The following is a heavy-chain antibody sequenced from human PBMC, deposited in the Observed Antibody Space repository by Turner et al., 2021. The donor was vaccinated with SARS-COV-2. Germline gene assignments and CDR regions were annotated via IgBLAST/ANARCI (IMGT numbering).Heavy chain of an antibody. CDR3: ARGDDPRKSGVV. Sequence: QVQLQQWGAGPLKPSETLSLICAVNGGSLSGYYWPWIRETPGKVLEWIGEVHPYGTTYYDPYFKSRVSMSVDTPKSQFSLKLNSVTAADTAFYYCARGDDPRKSGVVWGQGTLVTVSS. V-gene: IGHV4-34*01. D-gene: IGHD3-3*01. J-gene: IGHJ4*02. CDR2: VHPYGTT. CDR1: GGSLSGYY.